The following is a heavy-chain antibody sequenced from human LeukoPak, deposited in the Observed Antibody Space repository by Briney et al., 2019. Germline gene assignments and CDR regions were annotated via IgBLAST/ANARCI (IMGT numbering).Heavy chain of an antibody. CDR2: ISAYNGNT. D-gene: IGHD1-26*01. Sequence: ASVTVSCKASGYTFTSYGISWVRQAPGQGLEGMGWISAYNGNTNYAQKLQGRVTMTTDTSRSTAYMELRSLRSDDTAVYYCARDRSLVPVGAEPLGYWGQGTLVTVSS. J-gene: IGHJ4*02. V-gene: IGHV1-18*01. CDR3: ARDRSLVPVGAEPLGY. CDR1: GYTFTSYG.